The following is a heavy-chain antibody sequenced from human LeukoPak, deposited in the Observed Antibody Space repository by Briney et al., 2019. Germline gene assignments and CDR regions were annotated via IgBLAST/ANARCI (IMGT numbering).Heavy chain of an antibody. J-gene: IGHJ6*02. CDR3: ARGHVGSYAYYYYYGMDV. D-gene: IGHD2-8*01. V-gene: IGHV4-34*01. CDR1: AGSISSYY. CDR2: INHSGST. Sequence: SETLSLTCTVSAGSISSYYWTWIRQPPGKGLEWIGEINHSGSTNYNPSLKSRVTISVDTSKNQFSLKVRSVTAADTAVYYCARGHVGSYAYYYYYGMDVWGQGTTVTVSS.